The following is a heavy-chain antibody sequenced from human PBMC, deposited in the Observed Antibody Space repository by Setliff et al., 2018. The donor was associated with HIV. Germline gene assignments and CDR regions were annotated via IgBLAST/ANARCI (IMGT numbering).Heavy chain of an antibody. J-gene: IGHJ4*02. CDR1: GYTFTSYY. Sequence: EASVKVSCKASGYTFTSYYMHWVRQAPGQGLEWMGIINPSSGSTSYTQMFRGRVTMTRDTSTSTVYMELSSLRSEDTAVYYCARFLDHDYGDYRTYYFDFWGQGTLVTVSS. CDR2: INPSSGST. V-gene: IGHV1-46*01. CDR3: ARFLDHDYGDYRTYYFDF. D-gene: IGHD4-17*01.